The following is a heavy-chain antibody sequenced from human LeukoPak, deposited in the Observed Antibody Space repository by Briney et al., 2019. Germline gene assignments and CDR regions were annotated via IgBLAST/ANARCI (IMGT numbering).Heavy chain of an antibody. CDR2: IYPSGST. D-gene: IGHD6-19*01. Sequence: SETLSLTCTVSGGSISSYYWSWIRQPPAKGLEWIGYIYPSGSTNYNPSLQSRVTISVDTSKNQFSLKLSSVPAADTAVYYCARSAEEAGPVDFDLWGRGSLVTVSS. J-gene: IGHJ2*01. V-gene: IGHV4-4*09. CDR3: ARSAEEAGPVDFDL. CDR1: GGSISSYY.